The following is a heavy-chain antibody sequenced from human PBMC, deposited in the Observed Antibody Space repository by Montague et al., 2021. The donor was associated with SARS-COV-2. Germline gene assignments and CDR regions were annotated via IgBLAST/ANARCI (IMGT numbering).Heavy chain of an antibody. CDR1: GFSISSGYY. CDR2: RYQNGAT. D-gene: IGHD3-3*01. CDR3: ARSGVGIFDFSYFDS. Sequence: SETLSLTCSVSGFSISSGYYWGWIRQTPGKGLEWIGSRYQNGATCYSPSLKRPVTILLDTSKNQFSLSLTSVTAADTAVYYCARSGVGIFDFSYFDSWGQGSLVIVSS. J-gene: IGHJ4*02. V-gene: IGHV4-38-2*02.